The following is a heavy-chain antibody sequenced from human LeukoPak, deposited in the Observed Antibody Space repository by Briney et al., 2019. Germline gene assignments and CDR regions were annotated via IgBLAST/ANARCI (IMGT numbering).Heavy chain of an antibody. V-gene: IGHV3-30*04. J-gene: IGHJ4*02. D-gene: IGHD3-10*01. CDR3: ARAGEATAWDS. CDR1: GFAFSSYA. CDR2: ISDDGTKE. Sequence: GGSLRLSCAASGFAFSSYAMHWVRQALGKGLEWVAVISDDGTKEYYADSVKGRFTISRDNSKNTVYLQMNSLRTEDTAVFYCARAGEATAWDSWGQGILVSVSS.